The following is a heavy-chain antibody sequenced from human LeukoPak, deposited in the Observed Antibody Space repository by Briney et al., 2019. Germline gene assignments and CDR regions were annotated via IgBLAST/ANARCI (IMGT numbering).Heavy chain of an antibody. CDR3: ARGGWFGEFFGMDV. Sequence: PGGSLRLSCAASGFTFDDYAMHWVRQAPGKGLEWVSGISWNSGSIGYADSVKGRFTISRDNSKNTLYLQMNSLRAEDTAVYYCARGGWFGEFFGMDVWGQGTTVTVSS. CDR2: ISWNSGSI. V-gene: IGHV3-9*01. CDR1: GFTFDDYA. D-gene: IGHD3-10*01. J-gene: IGHJ6*02.